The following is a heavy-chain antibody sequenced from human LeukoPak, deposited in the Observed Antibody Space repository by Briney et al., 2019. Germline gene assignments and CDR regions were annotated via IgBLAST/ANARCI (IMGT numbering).Heavy chain of an antibody. CDR1: GASISNGNYY. D-gene: IGHD1-14*01. CDR3: ARQGEPVTP. J-gene: IGHJ5*02. Sequence: SQTLSLTCSVSGASISNGNYYWGWIRQPPGKGLEWIGSIYHSGSTYYNPSLKSRVTISEDTSKNQFSLKLSSVTAADTAVYYCARQGEPVTPWGQGTLVTVSS. CDR2: IYHSGST. V-gene: IGHV4-39*01.